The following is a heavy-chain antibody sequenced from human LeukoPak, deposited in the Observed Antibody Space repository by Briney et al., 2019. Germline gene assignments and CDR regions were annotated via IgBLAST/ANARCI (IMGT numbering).Heavy chain of an antibody. J-gene: IGHJ6*03. CDR2: ISGSGGST. V-gene: IGHV3-23*01. D-gene: IGHD3-16*01. Sequence: GGSLRLSCAASEFTVSSNYMSWVRQAPGKGLEWVSAISGSGGSTYYADSVKGRFTISRDNSKNTLYLQMNSLRAENTAVYYCGKALIATYYMDVWGKGTTVTISS. CDR1: EFTVSSNY. CDR3: GKALIATYYMDV.